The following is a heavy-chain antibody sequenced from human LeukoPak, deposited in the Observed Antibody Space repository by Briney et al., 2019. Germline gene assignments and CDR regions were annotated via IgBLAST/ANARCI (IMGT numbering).Heavy chain of an antibody. J-gene: IGHJ4*02. CDR2: INHSGST. V-gene: IGHV4-34*01. CDR1: GGSFSGYY. Sequence: PSETLSLTCAVYGGSFSGYYWSWIRQPPGKGLEWIGEINHSGSTNYNPSLKSRVTISVDTSKNQFSLKLSSVTAADTAVYYCARGADYYDSSGYADYWGQETLVTVSS. D-gene: IGHD3-22*01. CDR3: ARGADYYDSSGYADY.